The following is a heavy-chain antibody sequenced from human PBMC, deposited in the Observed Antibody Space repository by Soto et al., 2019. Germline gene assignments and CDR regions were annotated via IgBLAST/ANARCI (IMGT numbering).Heavy chain of an antibody. CDR2: IRQDGSEK. D-gene: IGHD2-2*01. CDR3: AGENVVAGGASYFDY. J-gene: IGHJ4*02. V-gene: IGHV3-7*04. Sequence: PWGSLDLSWASCGERFKISVVAGFCQAQGKGLEWVGNIRQDGSEKNYVASVKGRFTISRDNAKNSLYLQMNSLRAEDTAVYYFAGENVVAGGASYFDYWGPGTLVTVSS. CDR1: GERFKISV.